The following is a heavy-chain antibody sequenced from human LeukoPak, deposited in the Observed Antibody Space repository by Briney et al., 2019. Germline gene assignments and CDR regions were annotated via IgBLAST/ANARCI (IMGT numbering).Heavy chain of an antibody. D-gene: IGHD6-19*01. CDR3: AKVRFGSGWAHFDY. CDR1: GFTFRSYA. J-gene: IGHJ4*02. V-gene: IGHV3-23*01. Sequence: PGGSLRLSCVASGFTFRSYAMSWVRQSPGKGLEWVSLICGSGDSTYYTDSVKARFTISRDSSKNTLYLQMSSLRSEDTAVYYCAKVRFGSGWAHFDYWGQGILVTVSS. CDR2: ICGSGDST.